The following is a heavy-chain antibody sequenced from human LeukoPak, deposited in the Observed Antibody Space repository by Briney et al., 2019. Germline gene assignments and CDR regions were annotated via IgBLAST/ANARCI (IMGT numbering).Heavy chain of an antibody. CDR2: IYPGDSDT. D-gene: IGHD3-22*01. Sequence: GESLKISCKGSGYSFTSYWIGWVRQMPGKGLEWMGIIYPGDSDTRYSPSFQGQVTISADKSISTAYLQWSSLKASDTAMYYCARQITYSSGLYYFDYWGQGTLVTVSS. J-gene: IGHJ4*02. CDR3: ARQITYSSGLYYFDY. CDR1: GYSFTSYW. V-gene: IGHV5-51*01.